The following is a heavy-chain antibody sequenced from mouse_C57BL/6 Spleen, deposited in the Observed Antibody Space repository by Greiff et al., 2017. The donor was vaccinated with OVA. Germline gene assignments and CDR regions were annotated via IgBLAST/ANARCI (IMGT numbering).Heavy chain of an antibody. CDR2: INPSNGGT. CDR3: AKDSGSTRDAFAY. J-gene: IGHJ3*01. D-gene: IGHD1-1*01. V-gene: IGHV1-53*01. Sequence: VQLQQPGTELVKPGASVKLSCKASGYTFTSYWMHWVKQRPGQGLEWIGNINPSNGGTNYNEKFKSKATLTVDKSSSTAYMQLSSLTSEDSAVYYCAKDSGSTRDAFAYWGQGTLVTVSA. CDR1: GYTFTSYW.